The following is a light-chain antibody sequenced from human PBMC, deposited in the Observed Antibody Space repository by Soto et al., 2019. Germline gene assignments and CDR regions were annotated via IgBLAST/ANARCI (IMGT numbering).Light chain of an antibody. CDR1: QTVSGNY. CDR2: GAS. CDR3: QQYGSSPLT. V-gene: IGKV3-20*01. Sequence: EIVLTQSPGTLSLSPGDTATLSCRASQTVSGNYFAWYQQKPGQPPRLLIYGASNRATGVPARFSGSVSGTDFTLSIRRLQPEDFSVFYCQQYGSSPLTFGGGTKVDI. J-gene: IGKJ4*01.